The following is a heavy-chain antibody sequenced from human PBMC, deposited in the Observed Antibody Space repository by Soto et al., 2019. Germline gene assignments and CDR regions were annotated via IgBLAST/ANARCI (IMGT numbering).Heavy chain of an antibody. D-gene: IGHD3-9*01. CDR1: GDTFTGCY. J-gene: IGHJ6*02. V-gene: IGHV1-2*04. CDR3: ARDARDILTGYPLGFYYYYHGMDV. Sequence: ASVKVCWKASGDTFTGCYRHWVRQAPGQGLEWMGWINPNSGGTNYAQKFQGWVTMTRDTSISTAYMELSRLRSDDTAVYYCARDARDILTGYPLGFYYYYHGMDVWGQGPTVTVSS. CDR2: INPNSGGT.